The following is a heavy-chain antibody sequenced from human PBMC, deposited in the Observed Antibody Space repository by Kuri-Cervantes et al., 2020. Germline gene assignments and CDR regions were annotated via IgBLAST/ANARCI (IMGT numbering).Heavy chain of an antibody. CDR1: GFTFSDYS. CDR3: ARADYSDYYYYYYMDV. V-gene: IGHV3-21*01. D-gene: IGHD4-17*01. J-gene: IGHJ6*03. CDR2: ISSGSPSSI. Sequence: GESLKISCAASGFTFSDYSMNWVRQAPGKGLEWVSSISSGSPSSIYYADSLKGRFTISRDNAKNSLYLQMNSLRAEDTAFYYCARADYSDYYYYYYMDVWGKGTTVTVSS.